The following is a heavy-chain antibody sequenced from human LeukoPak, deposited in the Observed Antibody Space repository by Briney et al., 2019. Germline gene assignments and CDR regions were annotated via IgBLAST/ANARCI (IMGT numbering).Heavy chain of an antibody. Sequence: PGGSLRLSCAASGFTFSYYSMNWVRQTPGKGLEWVSSISSRSSHIDYADSVKGRLTISRDDAKNSLYLQMNSLRVEDTAVYYCARDQGSHFQHMDVWGKGTTVIVSS. CDR1: GFTFSYYS. CDR2: ISSRSSHI. CDR3: ARDQGSHFQHMDV. J-gene: IGHJ6*03. V-gene: IGHV3-21*01. D-gene: IGHD2/OR15-2a*01.